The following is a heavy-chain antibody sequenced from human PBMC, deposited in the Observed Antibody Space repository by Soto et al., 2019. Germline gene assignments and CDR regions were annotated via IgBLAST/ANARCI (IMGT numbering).Heavy chain of an antibody. D-gene: IGHD3-10*01. V-gene: IGHV3-21*01. CDR1: GFTFSSYS. J-gene: IGHJ4*02. CDR3: ARRGADY. CDR2: ISSSSSYI. Sequence: EVQRVESGGGLVKPGGSLRLSCAASGFTFSSYSMNWVRQAPGKGLEWVSSISSSSSYIYYADSVKGRFTISRDNAKNSLHLQANSLRAEDPAVYHCARRGADYWGQGTLVTVSS.